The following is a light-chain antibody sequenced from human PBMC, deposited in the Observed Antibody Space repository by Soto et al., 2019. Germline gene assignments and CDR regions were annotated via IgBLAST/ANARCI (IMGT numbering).Light chain of an antibody. J-gene: IGKJ1*01. V-gene: IGKV3-15*01. CDR1: QSVSSN. CDR2: CAS. Sequence: EIVMTQSPATLSVSPGERATLSCRASQSVSSNLVWYQQKPGQAPRLLIYCASTRATAIPARFSGSGSGTEFTLTISSLQSEDFAVYYCQQYNNWPPRGTFGQGTKVEIK. CDR3: QQYNNWPPRGT.